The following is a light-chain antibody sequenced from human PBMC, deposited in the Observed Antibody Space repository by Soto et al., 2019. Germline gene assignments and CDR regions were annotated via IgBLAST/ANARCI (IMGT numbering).Light chain of an antibody. Sequence: IGFTKSPTTLSSFPGDRVTLSCRASQAVNTRLAWYQHKPGQAPRLLIYLASNRAAGVPARFSGSGSGTDFTLTISDVEPEDFAVYYCHQRQSWPRTFGQGTKVDIK. CDR2: LAS. J-gene: IGKJ1*01. CDR1: QAVNTR. V-gene: IGKV3-11*01. CDR3: HQRQSWPRT.